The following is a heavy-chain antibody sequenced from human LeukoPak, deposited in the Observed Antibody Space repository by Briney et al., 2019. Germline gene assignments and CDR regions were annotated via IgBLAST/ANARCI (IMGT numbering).Heavy chain of an antibody. V-gene: IGHV3-23*01. CDR3: AKQIAYYYDSSGYCIDY. D-gene: IGHD3-22*01. CDR2: ISGSGGST. Sequence: GGSLRLSCAASGFTFSNYYMSWVRQAPGKGLEWVSAISGSGGSTYYADSVKGRFTISRDNSKNTLYLQMNSLRAEDTAVYYCAKQIAYYYDSSGYCIDYWGQGTLVTVSS. CDR1: GFTFSNYY. J-gene: IGHJ4*02.